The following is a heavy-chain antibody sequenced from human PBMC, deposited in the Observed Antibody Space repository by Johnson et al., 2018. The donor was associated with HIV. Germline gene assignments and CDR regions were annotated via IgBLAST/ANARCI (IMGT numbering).Heavy chain of an antibody. D-gene: IGHD2-15*01. CDR2: IWYDGINK. CDR1: GFTFSSYG. CDR3: AKDRWVGVGDAFDI. J-gene: IGHJ3*02. Sequence: QVQLVESGGGVVQRGGSLRLSCVASGFTFSSYGMHWVRQAPGKGLEWVAVIWYDGINKYYADSVKGRFTISRDNSKNTLYLQMNSLRAEDTAVYYCAKDRWVGVGDAFDIWGQGTMVTVSS. V-gene: IGHV3-33*06.